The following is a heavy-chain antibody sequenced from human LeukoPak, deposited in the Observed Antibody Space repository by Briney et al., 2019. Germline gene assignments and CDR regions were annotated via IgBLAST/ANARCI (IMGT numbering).Heavy chain of an antibody. Sequence: PSETLSLTCTVSGGSVSSGDNYWNWIRQSPGEGLEWIGYIHNSGRTTYNPSLKSQSTILLDTSKNQFSLNLRSVIAADTAVYYCAGLPAHRPLDYWGQGILVTVSS. CDR3: AGLPAHRPLDY. D-gene: IGHD2-21*02. CDR2: IHNSGRT. V-gene: IGHV4-61*08. J-gene: IGHJ4*02. CDR1: GGSVSSGDNY.